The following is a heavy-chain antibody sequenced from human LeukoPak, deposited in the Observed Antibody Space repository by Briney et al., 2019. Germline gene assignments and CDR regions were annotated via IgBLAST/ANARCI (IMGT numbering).Heavy chain of an antibody. D-gene: IGHD1-26*01. CDR3: AHRTVGNSFDY. CDR2: NDWNAAD. V-gene: IGHV2-5*01. Sequence: ESGPTLVNPTPTLTLTCTFSGFSLSTSGVGGGWIRQPPGKALEWLAVNDWNAADHYSPSLNSRLTITEDTSKNQVVLTMTDIDPVDTATYYCAHRTVGNSFDYWGQGILVTVSS. J-gene: IGHJ4*02. CDR1: GFSLSTSGVG.